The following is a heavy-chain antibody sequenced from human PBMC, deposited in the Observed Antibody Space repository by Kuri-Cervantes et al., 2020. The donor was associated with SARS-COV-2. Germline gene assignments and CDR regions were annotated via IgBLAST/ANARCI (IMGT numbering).Heavy chain of an antibody. CDR2: IIPIFGTA. CDR1: GDTFSSYA. Sequence: SVKVSCKASGDTFSSYAISWVRQAPGQGLEWMGGIIPIFGTANYAQKFQGRVTITTDESTSTAYMELSSLRSEDTAVYYCARSRFGDYLDAFDIWGQGTMVTVSS. V-gene: IGHV1-69*05. CDR3: ARSRFGDYLDAFDI. D-gene: IGHD3-10*01. J-gene: IGHJ3*02.